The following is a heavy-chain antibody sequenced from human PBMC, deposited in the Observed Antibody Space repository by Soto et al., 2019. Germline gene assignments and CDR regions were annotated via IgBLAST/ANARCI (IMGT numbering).Heavy chain of an antibody. J-gene: IGHJ3*02. V-gene: IGHV4-39*01. CDR2: SYYSGST. CDR3: ARSPDPDIVATLTALWAFDI. D-gene: IGHD5-12*01. CDR1: GGSISSSSYY. Sequence: QLQLQESGPGLVKPSETLSLTCTVSGGSISSSSYYWGWIRQPPGKGLEGIGSSYYSGSTYYNPSLPSRVTISVDMSQIQFSLKLGSVTAAVTSVYYWARSPDPDIVATLTALWAFDIWGQWAMVTVSS.